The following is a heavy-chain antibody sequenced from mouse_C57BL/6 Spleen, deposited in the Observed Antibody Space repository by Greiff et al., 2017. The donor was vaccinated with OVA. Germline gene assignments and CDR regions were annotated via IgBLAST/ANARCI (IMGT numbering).Heavy chain of an antibody. CDR2: IDPETGGT. Sequence: VKLQESGAELVRPGASVTLSCKASGYTFTDYEMHWVKQTPVHGLEWIGAIDPETGGTAYNQKFKGKAILTADKSSSTAYMELRSLTSEDSAVYYCTRFYKFAYWGQGTLVTVSA. CDR3: TRFYKFAY. D-gene: IGHD1-3*01. J-gene: IGHJ3*01. V-gene: IGHV1-15*01. CDR1: GYTFTDYE.